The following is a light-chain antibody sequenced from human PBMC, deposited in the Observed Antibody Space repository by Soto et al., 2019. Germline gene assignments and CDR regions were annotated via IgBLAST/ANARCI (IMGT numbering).Light chain of an antibody. CDR3: QQRSNWPLT. CDR2: DAS. CDR1: QSVSRY. J-gene: IGKJ4*01. Sequence: EIVLTQSPATLSLSPGERATLSCRASQSVSRYLAWYQQKPGQAPRLLIYDASNRATGIPARFSGSGSGTDFTVTISSIEPEDFALYYCQQRSNWPLTFGGGTKVEIK. V-gene: IGKV3-11*01.